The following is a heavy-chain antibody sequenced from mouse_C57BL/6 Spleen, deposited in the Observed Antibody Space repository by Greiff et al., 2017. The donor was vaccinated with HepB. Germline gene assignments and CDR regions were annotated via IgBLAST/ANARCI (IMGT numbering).Heavy chain of an antibody. CDR2: IYPSDSET. J-gene: IGHJ3*01. V-gene: IGHV1-61*01. Sequence: QVQLQQPGAELVRPGSSVKLSCKASGYTFTSYWMDWVKQRPGQGLEWIGNIYPSDSETHYNQKFKDKATLTVDKSSSTAYMQLSSLTSEDSAVYYGARIYYDYGGFAYWGQGTLVTVSA. CDR1: GYTFTSYW. D-gene: IGHD2-4*01. CDR3: ARIYYDYGGFAY.